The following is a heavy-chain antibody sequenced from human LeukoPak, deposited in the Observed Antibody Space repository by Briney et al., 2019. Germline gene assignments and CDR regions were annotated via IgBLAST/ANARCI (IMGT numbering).Heavy chain of an antibody. D-gene: IGHD3-22*01. CDR3: ARDDNYYGSSGYYPYYYYYGMDV. J-gene: IGHJ6*02. V-gene: IGHV1-2*02. Sequence: PEASVKVSYKASGYTFTGYYMHWVRQSPGQGLEWMGWINPNSGGTSYAQKFQGRVTMTRDTSISTAYMELSRLRSDDTAVYYCARDDNYYGSSGYYPYYYYYGMDVWGQGTTVTVSS. CDR1: GYTFTGYY. CDR2: INPNSGGT.